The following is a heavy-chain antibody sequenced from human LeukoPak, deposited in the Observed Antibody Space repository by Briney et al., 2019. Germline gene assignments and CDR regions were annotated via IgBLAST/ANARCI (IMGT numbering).Heavy chain of an antibody. V-gene: IGHV3-74*01. J-gene: IGHJ4*02. CDR2: ISGDGSTT. CDR3: ARELPLDY. Sequence: GGSLRLSCTASGFTFSRYWMHWVRQAPGKGLVWVSRISGDGSTTNYAESVKGRFTISRDNAKNTLYLQMNSLRAEDTAVYYCARELPLDYWGQGTLVTVSS. CDR1: GFTFSRYW.